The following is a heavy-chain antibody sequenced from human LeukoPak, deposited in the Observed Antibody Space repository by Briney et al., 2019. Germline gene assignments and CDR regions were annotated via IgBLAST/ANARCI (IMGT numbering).Heavy chain of an antibody. D-gene: IGHD4-17*01. CDR1: GYTFTSYY. J-gene: IGHJ6*02. CDR3: ARDRFRGYGDYGGNYYYGMDV. Sequence: ASVKVSCKASGYTFTSYYIHWVRQAPGQGLEWMGIINPSGAGTSYAQKFQGRVTVTRDTSTSTVYMELSSLTSEDTAVYYCARDRFRGYGDYGGNYYYGMDVWGQGTTVTVSS. V-gene: IGHV1-46*01. CDR2: INPSGAGT.